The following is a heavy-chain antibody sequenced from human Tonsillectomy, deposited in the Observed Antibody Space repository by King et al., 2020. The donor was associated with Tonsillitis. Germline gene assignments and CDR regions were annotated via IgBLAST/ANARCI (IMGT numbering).Heavy chain of an antibody. V-gene: IGHV4-61*01. J-gene: IGHJ4*02. D-gene: IGHD6-19*01. CDR1: GGSVSSGPYS. CDR3: ARRSRAVAGADYFDY. Sequence: QLQESGPGLVKPSETLSLTCTVSGGSVSSGPYSWTWIRQPPGQGLEWIGYIYYSGSTNYNPSLKSRVTISVDTSKNQFSLKLNSVTAADTAIYYCARRSRAVAGADYFDYWGQGTLVTVSS. CDR2: IYYSGST.